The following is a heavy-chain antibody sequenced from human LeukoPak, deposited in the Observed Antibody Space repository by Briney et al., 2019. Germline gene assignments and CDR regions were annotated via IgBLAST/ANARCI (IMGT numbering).Heavy chain of an antibody. CDR3: VSGPYGMDV. D-gene: IGHD6-25*01. V-gene: IGHV3-74*01. CDR2: INSGGSTT. Sequence: PGGSLRLSCAASGFSFKNYLMPWVRQAPGKGLVWVSRINSGGSTTNYADSVKGRFTISRDNARNTLYLQMNSLRVDDTAVYYCVSGPYGMDVWGQGTTVAVSS. CDR1: GFSFKNYL. J-gene: IGHJ6*02.